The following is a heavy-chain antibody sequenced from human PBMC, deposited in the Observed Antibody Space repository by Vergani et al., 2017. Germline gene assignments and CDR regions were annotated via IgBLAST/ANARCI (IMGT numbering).Heavy chain of an antibody. CDR3: ARDKLAVPAAIDY. J-gene: IGHJ4*02. D-gene: IGHD2-2*02. Sequence: EVQLLESGGGLVQPGGSLRLSCAASGFTFSSYSMNWVRQAPGKGLEWVSSISSSSSYIYYADSVKGRFTISRDNAKNSLYLQMNSLRAEDTAVYYCARDKLAVPAAIDYWGQGTLVTVSS. CDR2: ISSSSSYI. V-gene: IGHV3-21*01. CDR1: GFTFSSYS.